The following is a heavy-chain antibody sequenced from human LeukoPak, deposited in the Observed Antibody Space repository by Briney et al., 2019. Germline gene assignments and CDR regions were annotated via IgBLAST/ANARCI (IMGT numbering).Heavy chain of an antibody. CDR2: ISTDGSST. J-gene: IGHJ4*02. CDR3: AGKPAPAD. Sequence: GGSLRLSCAASGFTFSIFWMHWVRQAPGKGLGWVSRISTDGSSTSYADSVKGRFTISRDNAKNTRYLQMNSLRAEDTAVYYCAGKPAPADWGQGTLVTVSS. V-gene: IGHV3-74*01. D-gene: IGHD6-25*01. CDR1: GFTFSIFW.